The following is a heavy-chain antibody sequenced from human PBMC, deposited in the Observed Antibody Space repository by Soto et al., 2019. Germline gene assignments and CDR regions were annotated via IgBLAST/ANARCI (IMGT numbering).Heavy chain of an antibody. CDR2: IYYSGST. D-gene: IGHD3-9*01. J-gene: IGHJ5*02. CDR3: AREGDILTGYPTGFDP. V-gene: IGHV4-59*01. Sequence: SETLSLTCTVSGGSISSYYWIWILQPPGKGLEWIGYIYYSGSTNYNPSLKSRVTISVDTSRNQFSLKLSSVTAADTAVYYCAREGDILTGYPTGFDPWGQGTLVTVSS. CDR1: GGSISSYY.